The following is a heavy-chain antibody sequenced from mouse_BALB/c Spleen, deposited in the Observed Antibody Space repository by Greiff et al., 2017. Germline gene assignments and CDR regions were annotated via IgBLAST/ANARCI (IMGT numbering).Heavy chain of an antibody. J-gene: IGHJ3*01. V-gene: IGHV1-7*01. Sequence: QVQLQQSGAELAKPGASVKMSCKASGYTFTSYWMHWVKQRPGQGLEWIGYINPSTGYTEYNQKFKDKATLTADKSSSTAYMQLSSLTSEDSAVYYCARESYYGRSWFAYRGQGALVNVS. CDR1: GYTFTSYW. D-gene: IGHD1-1*01. CDR3: ARESYYGRSWFAY. CDR2: INPSTGYT.